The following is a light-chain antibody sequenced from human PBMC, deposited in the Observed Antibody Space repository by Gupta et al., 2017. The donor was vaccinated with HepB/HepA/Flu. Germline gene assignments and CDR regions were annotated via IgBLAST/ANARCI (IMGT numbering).Light chain of an antibody. V-gene: IGKV1-39*01. CDR1: QSISSY. Sequence: DIHMTQSPSSLSASVGDRVTITCRASQSISSYLNWYQQRPGKAPKLLIYAASKLQSVVPSRFSGSGSGTDFTITISSLQPEDFATYYCQHRDSTPCNFGQGTQLEIK. CDR3: QHRDSTPCN. CDR2: AAS. J-gene: IGKJ5*01.